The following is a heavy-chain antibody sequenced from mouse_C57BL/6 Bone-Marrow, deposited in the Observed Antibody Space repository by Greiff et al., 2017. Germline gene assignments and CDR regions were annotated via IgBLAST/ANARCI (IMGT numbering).Heavy chain of an antibody. Sequence: EVNLVESGGGLVKPGGSLKLSCAASGFTFSSYAMSWVRQTPEKRLEWVATISDGGSYTYYPDNVKGRFTISRDNAKNNLYLQMSHLKSEDTAMYYCARGTTVVARNYAMDYWGQGTSVTVSS. CDR2: ISDGGSYT. CDR1: GFTFSSYA. J-gene: IGHJ4*01. V-gene: IGHV5-4*03. CDR3: ARGTTVVARNYAMDY. D-gene: IGHD1-1*01.